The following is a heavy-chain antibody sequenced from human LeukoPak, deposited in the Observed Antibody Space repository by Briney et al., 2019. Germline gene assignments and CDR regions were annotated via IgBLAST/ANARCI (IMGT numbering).Heavy chain of an antibody. V-gene: IGHV4-4*07. J-gene: IGHJ3*02. CDR3: ARDQISYCTNGVCYRNPYHGAFDI. D-gene: IGHD2-8*01. Sequence: KPSETLSLTCTVSGGSISSYYWSWIRQPAGKGLEWIGRIYTSGSTNYNPSLKSRVTMSVDTSKNQFSLKLSSVTAADTAVYYCARDQISYCTNGVCYRNPYHGAFDILGQGTMVTVSS. CDR2: IYTSGST. CDR1: GGSISSYY.